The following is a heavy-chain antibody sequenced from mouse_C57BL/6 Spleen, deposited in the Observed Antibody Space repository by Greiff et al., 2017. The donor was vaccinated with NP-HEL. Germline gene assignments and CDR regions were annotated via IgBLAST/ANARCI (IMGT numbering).Heavy chain of an antibody. Sequence: VQLQQSGPGLVQPSQSLSITCTVSGFSLTSYGVHWVRQSPGKGLEWLGVIWSGGSTDYNAAFISRLSISKDNSKSQVFFKMNSLQADDTAIYYCARNENYGSRAWFAYWGKGTLVTVSA. CDR3: ARNENYGSRAWFAY. CDR1: GFSLTSYG. D-gene: IGHD1-1*01. V-gene: IGHV2-2*01. J-gene: IGHJ3*01. CDR2: IWSGGST.